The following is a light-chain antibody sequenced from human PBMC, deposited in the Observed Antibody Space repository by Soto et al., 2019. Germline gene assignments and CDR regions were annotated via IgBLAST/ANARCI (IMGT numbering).Light chain of an antibody. V-gene: IGKV3-20*01. CDR1: QSVTGNS. CDR3: QQYGGSPRT. CDR2: GAS. Sequence: EIVLTQFPGTLSLSPGXRATLSCRASQSVTGNSLARYQQKLGRAPRVLIYGASNRATGIPDRFSGSGSGTDFTLTITRLEPEDFAVYFCQQYGGSPRTFCQGTRLEIK. J-gene: IGKJ5*01.